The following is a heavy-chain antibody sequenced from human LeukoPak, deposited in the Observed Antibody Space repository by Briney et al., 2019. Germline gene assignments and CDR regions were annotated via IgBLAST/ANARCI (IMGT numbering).Heavy chain of an antibody. CDR1: GDTFTNYD. V-gene: IGHV1-8*01. Sequence: ASVKVSCKASGDTFTNYDINWVRQATGQGLEWMGWMSPSSGHTGYAQKFQGRVTMTRSTSISTAYMELSSLRSEDTAVYCCARGPPNWGFDYWGQGTLVTVSS. CDR2: MSPSSGHT. D-gene: IGHD7-27*01. CDR3: ARGPPNWGFDY. J-gene: IGHJ4*02.